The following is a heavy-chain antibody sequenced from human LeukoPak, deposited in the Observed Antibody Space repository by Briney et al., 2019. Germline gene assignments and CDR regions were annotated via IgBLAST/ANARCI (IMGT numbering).Heavy chain of an antibody. CDR3: ATNSGSYASDY. V-gene: IGHV1-8*01. CDR2: MNPNSGNT. Sequence: ASVKVSCKASGYTITSYDINWVRQATGQGLEWMGWMNPNSGNTGYAQKFQGRVTMTRNTSISTAYMELSSLRSEDSAVYYCATNSGSYASDYWGHGTLVTVSS. D-gene: IGHD1-26*01. CDR1: GYTITSYD. J-gene: IGHJ4*01.